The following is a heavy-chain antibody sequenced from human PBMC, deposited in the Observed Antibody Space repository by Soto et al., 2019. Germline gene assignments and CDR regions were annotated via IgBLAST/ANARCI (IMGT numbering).Heavy chain of an antibody. CDR2: ISWDGGST. D-gene: IGHD3-10*01. CDR1: GFTFDDYT. Sequence: GGSLRLSCAASGFTFDDYTMHWVRQAPGKGLEWVSLISWDGGSTYYADSVKGRFTISRDNSKNSLYLQMNSLRTEDTALYYCAKDISSVLLWFGELLGYGMDVWGQGTTVTVSS. V-gene: IGHV3-43*01. CDR3: AKDISSVLLWFGELLGYGMDV. J-gene: IGHJ6*02.